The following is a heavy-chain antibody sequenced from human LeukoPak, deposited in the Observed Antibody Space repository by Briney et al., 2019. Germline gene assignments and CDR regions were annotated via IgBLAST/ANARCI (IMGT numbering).Heavy chain of an antibody. J-gene: IGHJ4*02. Sequence: SETLSLTCTVSGGSISSGGYYWSWIRLHPGKGLEWIGYIYYSGSTHYNPSLKSRVTISVDTSKNQFSLKLSSVTAADTAVYYCARGSGWYRVDYWGQGTLVTVSS. D-gene: IGHD6-19*01. V-gene: IGHV4-31*03. CDR2: IYYSGST. CDR3: ARGSGWYRVDY. CDR1: GGSISSGGYY.